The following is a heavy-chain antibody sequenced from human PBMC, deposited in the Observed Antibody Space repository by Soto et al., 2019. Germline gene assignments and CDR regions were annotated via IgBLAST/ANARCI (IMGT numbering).Heavy chain of an antibody. CDR2: IYYSGST. CDR3: ARIGWVRALYYFDY. J-gene: IGHJ4*02. CDR1: GGSISSSSYY. Sequence: SETLSLTCTVSGGSISSSSYYWGWIRQPPGKGLEWIGSIYYSGSTYYNPSLKSRVTISVDTSKNQFSMKLSSVTAADTAVYYCARIGWVRALYYFDYWGQGTLVTVS. D-gene: IGHD3-22*01. V-gene: IGHV4-39*01.